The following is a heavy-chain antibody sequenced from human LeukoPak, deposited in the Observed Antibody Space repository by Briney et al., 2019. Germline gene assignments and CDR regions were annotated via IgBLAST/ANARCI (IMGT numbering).Heavy chain of an antibody. D-gene: IGHD3-10*02. Sequence: SQTLSLTCAVSVGSIISGGYSWSWIRQPPGKGLEWIGYIYYSGSTNYNPSLKSRVTISVDTSKNQFSLKLSSVTAADTAVYYCARVVFATFDPWGQGTLVTVSS. CDR1: VGSIISGGYS. J-gene: IGHJ5*02. CDR3: ARVVFATFDP. CDR2: IYYSGST. V-gene: IGHV4-61*08.